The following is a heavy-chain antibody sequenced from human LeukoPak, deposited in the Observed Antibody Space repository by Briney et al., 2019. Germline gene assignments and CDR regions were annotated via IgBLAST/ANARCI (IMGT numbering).Heavy chain of an antibody. J-gene: IGHJ4*02. Sequence: GGSLRLSCAASGFTFSSYSMNWVRQAPGKELEWVSSISSSSSYIYYADSVKGRFTISRDNAKKSLYLQMNSLRAEDTAVYYCARATTYDILTGFSDYWGQGTLVTVSS. CDR1: GFTFSSYS. CDR3: ARATTYDILTGFSDY. CDR2: ISSSSSYI. V-gene: IGHV3-21*01. D-gene: IGHD3-9*01.